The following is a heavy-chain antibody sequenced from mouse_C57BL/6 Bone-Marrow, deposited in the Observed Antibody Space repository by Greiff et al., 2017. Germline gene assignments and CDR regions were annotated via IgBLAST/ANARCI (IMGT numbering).Heavy chain of an antibody. V-gene: IGHV1-82*01. CDR1: GYAFSSSW. CDR3: ARGRSYYYGFDY. CDR2: IYPGDGDT. J-gene: IGHJ2*01. D-gene: IGHD1-1*01. Sequence: QVQLQQSGPELVKPGASVKISCKASGYAFSSSWMNWVKQRPGKGLEWIGRIYPGDGDTNYNGKFKGKATLTADKSSSTAYMPLSSLTSEDSAVYFCARGRSYYYGFDYWGQGTTLTVSS.